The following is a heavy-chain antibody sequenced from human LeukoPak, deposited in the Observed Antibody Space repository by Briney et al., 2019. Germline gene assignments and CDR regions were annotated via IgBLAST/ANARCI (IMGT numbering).Heavy chain of an antibody. D-gene: IGHD3-22*01. CDR3: TTDEGMGSWYYYDSSGSSRDY. Sequence: GGSLRLSCAASGFTFSNAWMSWVRQAPGKGLEWVGRIKSKTDGGTTDYAAPVKGRFTISRDDSKNTLYLQMNSLKTEDTAVYYCTTDEGMGSWYYYDSSGSSRDYWGQGTLVTVSS. J-gene: IGHJ4*02. V-gene: IGHV3-15*01. CDR1: GFTFSNAW. CDR2: IKSKTDGGTT.